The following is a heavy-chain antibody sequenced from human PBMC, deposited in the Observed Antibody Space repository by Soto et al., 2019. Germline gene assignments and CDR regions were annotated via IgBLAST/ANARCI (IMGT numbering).Heavy chain of an antibody. CDR3: AKGRSYYYYGVDV. Sequence: GGSLRLSCAASGFTFSSCAMGWVRQAPGKGLEWVSDIIVSGGSTYYADSVKGRFTISRDNSKSTLYLQMNSLRAEDTALYYCAKGRSYYYYGVDVWGQGTTVTVSS. CDR1: GFTFSSCA. V-gene: IGHV3-23*01. J-gene: IGHJ6*02. CDR2: IIVSGGST.